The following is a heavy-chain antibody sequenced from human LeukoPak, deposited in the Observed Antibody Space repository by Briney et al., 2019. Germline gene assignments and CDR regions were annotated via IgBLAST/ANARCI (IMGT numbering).Heavy chain of an antibody. CDR1: GFTFINYW. V-gene: IGHV3-74*01. CDR3: ARGYFDPEF. J-gene: IGHJ4*02. D-gene: IGHD3-9*01. Sequence: GGSLRLSCEASGFTFINYWMHWVRQAPGKGLVWVSRINNDGSDTTYADAVKGRFTFSRDNAKNTLYLQMNSLRAEDTAVYYCARGYFDPEFWGQGTLVTVSS. CDR2: INNDGSDT.